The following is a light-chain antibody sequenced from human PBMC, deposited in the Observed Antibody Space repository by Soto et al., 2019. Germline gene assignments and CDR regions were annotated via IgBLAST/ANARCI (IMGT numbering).Light chain of an antibody. CDR1: QSLLHRNGYNY. J-gene: IGKJ5*01. Sequence: DIVMTQSPLSLAVTPGEPASISCRSSQSLLHRNGYNYLDWYVQKPGQSPQLLIYLGSNRASGVHDRFSGSGSGTEFTLVISRVEAEDVGVYYCMQALQTPPTFGQGTRLEMK. CDR3: MQALQTPPT. V-gene: IGKV2-28*01. CDR2: LGS.